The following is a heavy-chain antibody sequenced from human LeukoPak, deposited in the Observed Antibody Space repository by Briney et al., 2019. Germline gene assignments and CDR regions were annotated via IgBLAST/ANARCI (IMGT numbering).Heavy chain of an antibody. CDR2: IYHSGST. J-gene: IGHJ3*02. Sequence: YPSETLSLTCTVSGYSISSGYYWGWIRQPPGKGLEWIGSIYHSGSTYYNPSLKSRVTISVDTSKNQFSLKLSSVTAADTAVYYCARVMLVLRYFLGAFDIWGQGTMVTVSS. CDR3: ARVMLVLRYFLGAFDI. V-gene: IGHV4-38-2*02. CDR1: GYSISSGYY. D-gene: IGHD3-9*01.